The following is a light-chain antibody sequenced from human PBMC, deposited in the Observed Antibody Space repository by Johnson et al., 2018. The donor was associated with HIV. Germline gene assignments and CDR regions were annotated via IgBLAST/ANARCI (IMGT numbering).Light chain of an antibody. J-gene: IGLJ1*01. CDR1: SSNIGNNY. CDR3: GTWLSTGGV. CDR2: DNN. Sequence: QSVLTQPPSVSAAPGQKVTISCSGSSSNIGNNYVSWYQQLPGTAPKLLIYDNNRRPSGTPDRFSGSKSGTTATLAITGPQTGDEADYYCGTWLSTGGVIGTGTRVTVL. V-gene: IGLV1-51*02.